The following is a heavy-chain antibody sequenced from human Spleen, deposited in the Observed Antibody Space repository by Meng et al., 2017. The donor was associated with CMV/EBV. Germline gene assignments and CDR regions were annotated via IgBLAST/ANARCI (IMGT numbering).Heavy chain of an antibody. V-gene: IGHV3-9*01. Sequence: SLKISCAVSGFTFDDYAMHWVRQVPGKGLEWVSGISWNSVSIGYADSVKGRFTISRDNAKSTLYLQMDSLRAEDTAVYYCARVAGWEPFDYWGQGTLVTVSS. CDR3: ARVAGWEPFDY. CDR2: ISWNSVSI. D-gene: IGHD1-26*01. J-gene: IGHJ4*02. CDR1: GFTFDDYA.